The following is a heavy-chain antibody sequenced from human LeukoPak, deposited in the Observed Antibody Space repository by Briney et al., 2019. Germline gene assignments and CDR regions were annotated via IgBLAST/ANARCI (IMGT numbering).Heavy chain of an antibody. CDR1: GFTFSSYE. J-gene: IGHJ5*02. V-gene: IGHV3-48*03. CDR2: ISSSGSTI. CDR3: ARDLSSSWYGGSNWFDP. D-gene: IGHD6-13*01. Sequence: PGGSLRLSCAASGFTFSSYEMNWVRQAPGKGLEWVSYISSSGSTIYYADSVKGRFTISRDNAKNSLYLQMNSLRAEDTAVYYCARDLSSSWYGGSNWFDPWGQGTLVTVSS.